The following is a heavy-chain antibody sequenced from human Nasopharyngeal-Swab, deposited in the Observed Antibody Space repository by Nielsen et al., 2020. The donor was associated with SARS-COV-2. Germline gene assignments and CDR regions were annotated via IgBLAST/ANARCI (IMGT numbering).Heavy chain of an antibody. D-gene: IGHD2-15*01. Sequence: WMRQAPGQGLEWMGIINPSGGSTSYAQKFQGRVTMTRDTSTSTVYMELSSLRSEDTAVYYCARDKHPRDCSGGSCYLLDYWGQGTLVTVSS. J-gene: IGHJ4*02. CDR2: INPSGGST. V-gene: IGHV1-46*01. CDR3: ARDKHPRDCSGGSCYLLDY.